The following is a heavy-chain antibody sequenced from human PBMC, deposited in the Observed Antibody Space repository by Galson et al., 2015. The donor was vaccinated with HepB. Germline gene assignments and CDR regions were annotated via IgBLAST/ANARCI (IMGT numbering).Heavy chain of an antibody. D-gene: IGHD2-2*02. CDR3: ASGRLYYYYYGMDV. V-gene: IGHV1-2*06. Sequence: SVKVSCKASGYTFTDYYMHWVRQAPGQGLEWMGRTNPNTGGTNYAQKFQGRVTMTRDTSISTAYMELSRLRSDDTAVYYCASGRLYYYYYGMDVWGQGTTVTVSS. CDR2: TNPNTGGT. CDR1: GYTFTDYY. J-gene: IGHJ6*02.